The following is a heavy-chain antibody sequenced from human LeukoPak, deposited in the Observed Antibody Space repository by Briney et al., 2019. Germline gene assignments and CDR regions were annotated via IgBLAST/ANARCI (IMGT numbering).Heavy chain of an antibody. Sequence: SQTLSLTCAISGDSVSSNSAAWNWIRQSPSRGLEWLGRTYYRSKWYNDYAVSVKSRITINPDTSKNQFSLQLNSVTPEDTAVYYCAREWRSNRGVISHNWFDPWGQGTLVTVSS. CDR3: AREWRSNRGVISHNWFDP. CDR1: GDSVSSNSAA. D-gene: IGHD3-10*01. J-gene: IGHJ5*02. V-gene: IGHV6-1*01. CDR2: TYYRSKWYN.